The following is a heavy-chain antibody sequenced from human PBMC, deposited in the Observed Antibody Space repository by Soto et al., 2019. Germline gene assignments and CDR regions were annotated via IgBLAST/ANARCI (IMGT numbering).Heavy chain of an antibody. Sequence: QVQLVQSGAEVKKPGSSVKVSCKASGGTFSSYAISWVRQAPGQGLEWMGGIIPIFGTANYAQKFQGRVTITADESTSTAYMELSSLRSEDTAVYYCARDQVKWLPAPSPSSGQYGMDVWGQGTTVTVSS. V-gene: IGHV1-69*12. D-gene: IGHD5-12*01. CDR3: ARDQVKWLPAPSPSSGQYGMDV. J-gene: IGHJ6*02. CDR1: GGTFSSYA. CDR2: IIPIFGTA.